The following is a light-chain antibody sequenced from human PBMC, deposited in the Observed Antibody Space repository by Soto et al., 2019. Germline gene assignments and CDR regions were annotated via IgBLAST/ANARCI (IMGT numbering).Light chain of an antibody. J-gene: IGKJ1*01. Sequence: DIQMTQSPSSLSASVGDRVTITCRASQSISNYLNWYQQKPGKAPKLLFSGASSLQSGVPSGFSGSGSGTDFTLTISSLQPEDFATYYCQQTYLSPPTFGQGTQVEIK. CDR3: QQTYLSPPT. CDR1: QSISNY. CDR2: GAS. V-gene: IGKV1-39*01.